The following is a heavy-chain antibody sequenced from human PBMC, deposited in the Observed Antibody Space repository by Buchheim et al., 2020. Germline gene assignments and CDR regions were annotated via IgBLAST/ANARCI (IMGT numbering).Heavy chain of an antibody. CDR2: IYYTGST. J-gene: IGHJ4*02. CDR1: GGSISSGAYY. Sequence: QVQLQESGPGLVKPSQTLSLTCTVSGGSISSGAYYWSWIRQHPGKGLEWIGYIYYTGSTDYNPSLKSRVTISVATPNNQFSLKLSSVTAADTAVYYCARVYDISNLYYFDYWGLGAL. D-gene: IGHD3-9*01. V-gene: IGHV4-31*03. CDR3: ARVYDISNLYYFDY.